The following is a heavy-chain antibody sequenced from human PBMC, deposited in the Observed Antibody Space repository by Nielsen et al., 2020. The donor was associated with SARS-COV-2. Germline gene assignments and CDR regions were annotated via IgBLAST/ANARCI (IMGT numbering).Heavy chain of an antibody. V-gene: IGHV1-2*02. CDR2: INPNSGGT. CDR1: GYTFTGYY. D-gene: IGHD6-19*01. CDR3: ARDSDVAVAADY. Sequence: ASVKVSCKASGYTFTGYYMHWVRQAPGQGLEWMGWINPNSGGTNYAQKFQGRVTMTRDTSISTAYMELSRLRSDDTAVYYCARDSDVAVAADYWGQGTLVTVSS. J-gene: IGHJ4*02.